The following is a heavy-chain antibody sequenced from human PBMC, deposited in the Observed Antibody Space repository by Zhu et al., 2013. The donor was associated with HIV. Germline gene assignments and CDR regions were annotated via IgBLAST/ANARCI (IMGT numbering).Heavy chain of an antibody. Sequence: QVQLQESGSGLVKPSQTLSLTCAVSGGSISSGGYSWSWIRQPPGKGLEWIGYIYHSGSTYYNPSLKSRVTISVDRSKNQFSLKLSSVTAADTAVYYCARGGDSRYYYYMDVWGKGPRSPSP. CDR3: ARGGDSRYYYYMDV. J-gene: IGHJ6*03. CDR1: GGSISSGGYS. V-gene: IGHV4-30-2*01. CDR2: IYHSGST. D-gene: IGHD3-3*01.